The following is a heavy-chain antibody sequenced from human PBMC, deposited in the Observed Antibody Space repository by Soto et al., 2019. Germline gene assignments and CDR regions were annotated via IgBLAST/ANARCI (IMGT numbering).Heavy chain of an antibody. V-gene: IGHV5-51*01. Sequence: PGESLKISCKGSGYSFTSYWIGWVRQMPGKGLEWMGIIYPGDSDTRYSPSFQGQVTILADKSISTAYLQWSSLKAPDTAMYYCARTSAAGKNYYAMDVWGQGTTVTVSS. CDR1: GYSFTSYW. CDR3: ARTSAAGKNYYAMDV. J-gene: IGHJ6*02. D-gene: IGHD6-13*01. CDR2: IYPGDSDT.